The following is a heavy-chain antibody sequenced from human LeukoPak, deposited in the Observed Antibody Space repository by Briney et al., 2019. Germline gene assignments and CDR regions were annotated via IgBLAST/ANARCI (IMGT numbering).Heavy chain of an antibody. CDR3: ATDCGGDCYVSGGYYYYYMDV. D-gene: IGHD2-21*02. CDR1: GFTFSSYS. V-gene: IGHV3-21*01. CDR2: ISSSSSSYI. Sequence: GGSLRLSCAASGFTFSSYSMNWVRQAPGKGLELVSSISSSSSSYIYYADSVKGRFTISRDNAKNSLYLQMNSLRAEDTAVYYCATDCGGDCYVSGGYYYYYMDVWGKGTTVTVSS. J-gene: IGHJ6*03.